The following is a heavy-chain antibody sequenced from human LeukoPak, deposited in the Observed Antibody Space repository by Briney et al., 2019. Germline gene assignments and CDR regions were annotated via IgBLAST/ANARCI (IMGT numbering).Heavy chain of an antibody. V-gene: IGHV3-13*01. CDR2: IGAAGDA. D-gene: IGHD1-26*01. Sequence: GGSLRLSCAASGFTFSSYDMHWVRQATGKGLEWVSAIGAAGDAYYPGSVKGRFTISRENAKNSLYLQMNSLRAGDTAVYYCARELGATSYYYYGMDVWGQGTTVTLSS. CDR1: GFTFSSYD. J-gene: IGHJ6*02. CDR3: ARELGATSYYYYGMDV.